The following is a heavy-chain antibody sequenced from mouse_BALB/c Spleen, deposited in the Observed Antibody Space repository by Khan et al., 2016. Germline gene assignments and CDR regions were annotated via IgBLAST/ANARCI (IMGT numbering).Heavy chain of an antibody. V-gene: IGHV1-9*01. D-gene: IGHD1-1*01. J-gene: IGHJ4*01. CDR2: ILPGSGST. Sequence: QVQLKESGAELMKPGASVKISCKATGYTFSSYWIEWVKQRPGHGLEWIGEILPGSGSTNYNEKFKGKATFTADTSSNTAYMQLSNLTSEDSAVYYCARGLLNYAMDYWGQGTSVTVSS. CDR3: ARGLLNYAMDY. CDR1: GYTFSSYW.